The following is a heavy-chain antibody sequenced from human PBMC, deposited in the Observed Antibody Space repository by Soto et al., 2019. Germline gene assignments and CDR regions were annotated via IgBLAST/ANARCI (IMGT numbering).Heavy chain of an antibody. D-gene: IGHD6-19*01. CDR1: GGTFSTYS. J-gene: IGHJ3*02. CDR3: TIGSWSGQVFDI. V-gene: IGHV1-69*02. Sequence: QVQLVQSGAEVKKPGSSVKVSCKDSGGTFSTYSMFWVRQAPGQGLEWMGRIIPMLGIRNYAQRFQDRVTITADKSTATVHMELSSLRSEDTALYYCTIGSWSGQVFDIWGQGTMVTVSS. CDR2: IIPMLGIR.